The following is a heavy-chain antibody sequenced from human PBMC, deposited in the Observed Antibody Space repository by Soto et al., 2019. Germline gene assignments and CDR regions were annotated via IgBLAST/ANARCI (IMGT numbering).Heavy chain of an antibody. V-gene: IGHV4-30-2*01. CDR3: AAGGGLPRYY. CDR2: IDHSGST. D-gene: IGHD5-12*01. Sequence: QLQLQESGSGLVKPSQTLSLTCAVSGGSISSGGYSWSWIRQPPGKGLEWIGYIDHSGSTYYNPSRKIRVTISVDRSKNHFSLKLRSVTAADTAVYYCAAGGGLPRYYWGQGTLVTVSS. J-gene: IGHJ4*02. CDR1: GGSISSGGYS.